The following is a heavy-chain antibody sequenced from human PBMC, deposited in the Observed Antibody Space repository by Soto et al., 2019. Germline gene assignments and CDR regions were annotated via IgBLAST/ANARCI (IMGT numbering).Heavy chain of an antibody. J-gene: IGHJ5*01. Sequence: QVQRVQSGAEVKKPGSSVKVSCKASGGTFSSYAISWVRQAPGQGLEWMGGIIPIFGTANYAQKFQGRVTITADESTSTAYLELSSARSEDTAVYYCASLDPIYGGNAQWCDSWGQGTLVTVSS. CDR3: ASLDPIYGGNAQWCDS. V-gene: IGHV1-69*12. D-gene: IGHD4-17*01. CDR1: GGTFSSYA. CDR2: IIPIFGTA.